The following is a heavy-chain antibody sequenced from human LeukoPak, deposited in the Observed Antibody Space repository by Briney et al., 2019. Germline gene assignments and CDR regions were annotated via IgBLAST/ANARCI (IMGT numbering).Heavy chain of an antibody. Sequence: ASVKVSCKASGYTFTSYYMHWVRQAPGQGLEWMGIINPSGGSTSYAQKFQGRVTMTRDTSTSTAYMELRSLRSDDTAVYYCARDKPYLGYLKNWFDPWGQGTLVTVSS. D-gene: IGHD6-13*01. J-gene: IGHJ5*02. V-gene: IGHV1-46*01. CDR2: INPSGGST. CDR1: GYTFTSYY. CDR3: ARDKPYLGYLKNWFDP.